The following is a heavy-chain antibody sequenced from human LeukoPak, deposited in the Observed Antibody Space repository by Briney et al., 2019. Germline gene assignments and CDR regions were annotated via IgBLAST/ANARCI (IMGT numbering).Heavy chain of an antibody. V-gene: IGHV4-4*02. CDR1: GGSISSSNW. D-gene: IGHD3-10*01. Sequence: PSETLSLTCAVSGGSISSSNWWSWVRQPPGKGLEWIGEIYHSGSTNYNPSLKSRVTISVDTSKNQFSLKLSSVTAADTAVYYCARYGSGSYYHFYYYYMDVWGKGTTVTISS. CDR3: ARYGSGSYYHFYYYYMDV. CDR2: IYHSGST. J-gene: IGHJ6*03.